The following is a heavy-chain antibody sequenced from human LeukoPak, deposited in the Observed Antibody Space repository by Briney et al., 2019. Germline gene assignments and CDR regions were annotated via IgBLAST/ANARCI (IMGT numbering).Heavy chain of an antibody. CDR1: GFTFSDYY. J-gene: IGHJ4*02. V-gene: IGHV3-11*04. CDR3: ARRVAVPAAPFDY. Sequence: GESLRLSCAASGFTFSDYYMSWLRQAPGKGLEWVSYISSSGSTIYYADSVKGRFTISRDNAKNSLYLQMHSLRAEDTAVYYCARRVAVPAAPFDYWGQGTLVTVSS. D-gene: IGHD2-2*01. CDR2: ISSSGSTI.